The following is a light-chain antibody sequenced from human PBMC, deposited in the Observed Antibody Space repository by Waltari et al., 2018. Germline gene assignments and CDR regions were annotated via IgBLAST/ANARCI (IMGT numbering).Light chain of an antibody. J-gene: IGLJ2*01. CDR2: DVS. Sequence: QSALTQPAPVSGSPGQSVTIFCAGTSNDVGAYNSVPWYQEHPGQAPRVIIYDVSDRPSGVSDRFSGSKSGNTASLTISGLQAEDEADYYCSSQSSNDVVLFGGGTKLTVL. CDR3: SSQSSNDVVL. CDR1: SNDVGAYNS. V-gene: IGLV2-14*01.